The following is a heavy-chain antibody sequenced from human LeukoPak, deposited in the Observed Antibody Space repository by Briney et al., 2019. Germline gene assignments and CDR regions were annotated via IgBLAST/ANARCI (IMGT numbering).Heavy chain of an antibody. D-gene: IGHD3-3*01. J-gene: IGHJ3*02. CDR1: GGSISSHY. V-gene: IGHV4-59*11. CDR2: IYYSGST. CDR3: ARGLYYDFWSGYYKVDAFDI. Sequence: SETLSLTCTVSGGSISSHYWSWIRQPPGKGLEWIGYIYYSGSTNYTPSLKSRVTISVDTSKNQFSLKLSSVTAADTAVYYCARGLYYDFWSGYYKVDAFDIWGQGTMFTVSS.